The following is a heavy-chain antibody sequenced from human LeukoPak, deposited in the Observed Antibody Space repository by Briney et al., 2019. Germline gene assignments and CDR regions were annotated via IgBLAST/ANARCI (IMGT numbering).Heavy chain of an antibody. J-gene: IGHJ4*02. Sequence: SETLSLTCTVSGGSISSYYWSWIRQPAGKGLEWIGRIYTSGSTNYNPSLKSRVTMSVDTSKNQFSLKLSSVTAADTAVYYCATSPGDYDILTGYYRPGYYFDYWGQGTLVTVSS. CDR1: GGSISSYY. CDR2: IYTSGST. D-gene: IGHD3-9*01. V-gene: IGHV4-4*07. CDR3: ATSPGDYDILTGYYRPGYYFDY.